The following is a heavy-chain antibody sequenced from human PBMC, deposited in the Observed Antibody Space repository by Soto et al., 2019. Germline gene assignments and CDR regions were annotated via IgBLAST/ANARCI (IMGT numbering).Heavy chain of an antibody. V-gene: IGHV4-30-4*01. CDR2: IYDSGST. CDR3: AREVIPLTTDWYFDL. Sequence: QLQLRESGPGLVKPSETLSLTCTVSGGSISGGVGGLYYWSWIRQPPGKGLEWIGYIYDSGSTYYNPSLKCRVTITVDTSKNQYSLRLSYVTAADTAVYYCAREVIPLTTDWYFDLWGRGTLVTVSS. J-gene: IGHJ2*01. D-gene: IGHD4-17*01. CDR1: GGSISGGVGGLYY.